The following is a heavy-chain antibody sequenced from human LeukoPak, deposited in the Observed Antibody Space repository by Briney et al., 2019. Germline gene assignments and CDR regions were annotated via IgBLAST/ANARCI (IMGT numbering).Heavy chain of an antibody. J-gene: IGHJ4*02. CDR2: ISYDGSNK. CDR3: ASQVDY. Sequence: PGRSLRLSCAASGFTFSSYAMHWVRQAPGKGLEWVAVISYDGSNKYYADSVKGRFTISGDNSKNTLYLQMNSLRAEDTAVYYCASQVDYWGQGTLVTVSS. CDR1: GFTFSSYA. V-gene: IGHV3-30-3*01.